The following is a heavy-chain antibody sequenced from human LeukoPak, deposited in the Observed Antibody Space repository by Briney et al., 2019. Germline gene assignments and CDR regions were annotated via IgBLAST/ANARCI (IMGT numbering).Heavy chain of an antibody. D-gene: IGHD6-19*01. J-gene: IGHJ4*02. CDR1: GFTVSSNY. CDR2: IYSGGST. V-gene: IGHV3-66*01. Sequence: GVSLRLSCAASGFTVSSNYMSWVRQAPGKGLEWVSVIYSGGSTYYADSVKGRFTISRDNSKNTLCLQMNSLRAEDTAVYYCASLAVAGGGDYWGQGTLVTVSS. CDR3: ASLAVAGGGDY.